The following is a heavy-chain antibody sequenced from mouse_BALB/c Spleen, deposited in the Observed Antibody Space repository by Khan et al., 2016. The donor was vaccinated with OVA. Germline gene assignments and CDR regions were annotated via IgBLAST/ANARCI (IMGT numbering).Heavy chain of an antibody. Sequence: QIQLVQSGPELKKPGETVKISCKASGYTFTNYGMNWVKQAPGKGLKWMGWINNYTGEPTYTGDFKGRFAFSLDTSASTASLQINNLKNEDMATYFCARWASYGYFDFWGAGTTVTVSS. CDR1: GYTFTNYG. CDR3: ARWASYGYFDF. CDR2: INNYTGEP. V-gene: IGHV9-1*02. J-gene: IGHJ1*01.